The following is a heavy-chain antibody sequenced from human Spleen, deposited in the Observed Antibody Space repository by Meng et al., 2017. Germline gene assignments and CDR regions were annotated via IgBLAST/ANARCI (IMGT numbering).Heavy chain of an antibody. J-gene: IGHJ4*02. V-gene: IGHV1-69*02. CDR1: GGTFSSYT. Sequence: SVKVSCKASGGTFSSYTISWVRQAPGQGLEWMGRIIPILGIANYAQKFQGRVTITRNTSISTAYMELSSLRSEDTAVYFCARKAGNCISTTCYSLDYWGQGTLVTVSS. CDR2: IIPILGIA. CDR3: ARKAGNCISTTCYSLDY. D-gene: IGHD2-2*01.